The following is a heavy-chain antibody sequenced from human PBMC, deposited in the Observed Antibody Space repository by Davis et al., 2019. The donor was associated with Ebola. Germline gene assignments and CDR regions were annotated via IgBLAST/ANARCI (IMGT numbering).Heavy chain of an antibody. V-gene: IGHV1-3*01. CDR1: GYTFTSYA. CDR2: INVGDGNT. J-gene: IGHJ4*02. CDR3: ARDSSTIFDY. Sequence: ASVKVSCKASGYTFTSYAIHWVRQTPGQRPEWMGWINVGDGNTIYSQEFQGRITVTIDTSASTAYMELSSLRSEDTAVYYCARDSSTIFDYWGQGTLVTVSS. D-gene: IGHD5/OR15-5a*01.